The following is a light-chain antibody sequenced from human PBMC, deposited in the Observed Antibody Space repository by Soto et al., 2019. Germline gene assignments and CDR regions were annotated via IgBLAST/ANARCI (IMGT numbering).Light chain of an antibody. J-gene: IGKJ2*01. CDR3: QQYVTAPFT. CDR2: SIS. V-gene: IGKV3-20*01. Sequence: EIVLTQSPGTLSLSPGEGATLSCRASETVIDGYLAWYQQKPGQAPRLLMYSISSRPAGISDRFSGSGSGTDFTHTIAILEAEDSALYFCQQYVTAPFTFGQGTKLQIK. CDR1: ETVIDGY.